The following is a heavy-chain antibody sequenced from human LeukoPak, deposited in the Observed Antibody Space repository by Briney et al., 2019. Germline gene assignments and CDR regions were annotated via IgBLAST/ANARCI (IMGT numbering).Heavy chain of an antibody. CDR1: GGSISSGSYY. J-gene: IGHJ5*02. V-gene: IGHV4-61*01. D-gene: IGHD3-10*01. CDR3: ARMGPPWSYYNIFLKGWFDP. CDR2: IYYSGST. Sequence: SETLSLTCTVSGGSISSGSYYWSWIRQPPGKGLEWIGYIYYSGSTNYNPSLKSRVTISVDTSKNQFSLKLSSVTAADTAVYYCARMGPPWSYYNIFLKGWFDPWGQGTLVTVSS.